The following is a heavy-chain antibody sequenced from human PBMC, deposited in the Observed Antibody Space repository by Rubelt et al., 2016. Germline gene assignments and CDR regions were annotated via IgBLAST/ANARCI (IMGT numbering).Heavy chain of an antibody. D-gene: IGHD6-19*01. CDR3: ARGAIAVAGSLLFDY. J-gene: IGHJ4*02. V-gene: IGHV4-59*12. CDR1: GGSISSYY. CDR2: IYYSGST. Sequence: QLQLQESGPGLVKPSETLSLTCTVSGGSISSYYWSWIRQPPGKGLEWIGYIYYSGSTYYNPSLKSRVTISVDTSKNQFSLKLSSVTAADTAVYYCARGAIAVAGSLLFDYWGQGTLVTVSS.